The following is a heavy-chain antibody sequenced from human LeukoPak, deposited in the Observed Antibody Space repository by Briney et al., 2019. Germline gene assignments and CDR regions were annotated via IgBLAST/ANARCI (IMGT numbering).Heavy chain of an antibody. CDR1: AGTFSSYA. Sequence: SVKVSCKASAGTFSSYAISWVRQAPGQGLEWMGGIIPIFGTANYAQKFQGRVTITADESTSTAYMELSSLRSEDTAVYYCARDVVPAARMDVWGKGTTVTVSS. D-gene: IGHD2-2*01. V-gene: IGHV1-69*13. J-gene: IGHJ6*04. CDR3: ARDVVPAARMDV. CDR2: IIPIFGTA.